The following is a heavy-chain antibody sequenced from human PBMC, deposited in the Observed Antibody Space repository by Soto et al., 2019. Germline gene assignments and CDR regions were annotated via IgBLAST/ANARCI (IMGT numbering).Heavy chain of an antibody. V-gene: IGHV4-59*08. CDR3: ARLSSYYDFWSGYPTFSGYDDQDDY. CDR2: IYYSGST. J-gene: IGHJ4*02. Sequence: SETLSLTCTVSGGSISSYYWSWIRQPPGKGLEWIGYIYYSGSTNYNPSLKSRVTISVDTSKNQFSLKLSSVTAADTAVYYCARLSSYYDFWSGYPTFSGYDDQDDYWGQGTLVTVSS. D-gene: IGHD3-3*01. CDR1: GGSISSYY.